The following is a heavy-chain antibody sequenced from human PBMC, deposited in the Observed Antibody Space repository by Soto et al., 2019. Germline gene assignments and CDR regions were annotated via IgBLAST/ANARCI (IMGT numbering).Heavy chain of an antibody. V-gene: IGHV4-30-4*01. CDR2: IYYSGST. CDR1: GGSISSGDYY. Sequence: SETLSLTCTVSGGSISSGDYYWSWIRQPPGKGLEWIGYIYYSGSTYYNPSLKSRVTISVDTSKNQFSLKLSSVTAADTAVYYCATPLPPDVIGHYYYYGMDVWGRGTTVTVSS. CDR3: ATPLPPDVIGHYYYYGMDV. J-gene: IGHJ6*02.